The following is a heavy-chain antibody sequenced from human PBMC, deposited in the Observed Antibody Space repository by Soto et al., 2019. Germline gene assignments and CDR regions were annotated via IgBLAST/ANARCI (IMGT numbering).Heavy chain of an antibody. CDR1: GFTVSSNY. CDR3: ARALYDSSGYYYWFDP. D-gene: IGHD3-22*01. CDR2: IYSGGST. J-gene: IGHJ5*02. Sequence: GGSLRLSCAASGFTVSSNYMSWVRQAPGKGLEGVSVIYSGGSTYYADSVKGRFTISRHNSKNTLYLQMNSLRAEDTAVYYCARALYDSSGYYYWFDPWGQGTLVTVSS. V-gene: IGHV3-66*01.